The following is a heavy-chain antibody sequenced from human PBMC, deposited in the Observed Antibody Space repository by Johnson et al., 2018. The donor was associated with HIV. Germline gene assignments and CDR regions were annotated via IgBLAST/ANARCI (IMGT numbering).Heavy chain of an antibody. V-gene: IGHV3-74*02. CDR2: ISGDGSSS. J-gene: IGHJ3*02. CDR3: ARGGIVVVPAATRAQDAFDI. D-gene: IGHD2-2*01. Sequence: EQLVESGGGVVQPGGSLRLSCEVSGFTISTFWMHWVRQVPGKGLMWVSRISGDGSSSSYADSVKGRFTISRDNSKNTRYLQMNSLRAEDTAVYYCARGGIVVVPAATRAQDAFDIWGQGTMVTVSS. CDR1: GFTISTFW.